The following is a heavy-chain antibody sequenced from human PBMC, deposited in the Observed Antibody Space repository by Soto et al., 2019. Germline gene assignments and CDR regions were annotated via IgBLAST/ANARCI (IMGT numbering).Heavy chain of an antibody. J-gene: IGHJ5*02. CDR1: GFTFSSYS. CDR2: ISSSSSYI. V-gene: IGHV3-21*01. Sequence: GGPLRQSCAASGFTFSSYSMNGVRQAPGKGLEWVSSISSSSSYIYYADSVKGRFTISRDNAKNSLYLQMNSLRAEDTAVYYCARDTTYYDFWSGYYTGPFDPWGQGTLVTVSS. D-gene: IGHD3-3*01. CDR3: ARDTTYYDFWSGYYTGPFDP.